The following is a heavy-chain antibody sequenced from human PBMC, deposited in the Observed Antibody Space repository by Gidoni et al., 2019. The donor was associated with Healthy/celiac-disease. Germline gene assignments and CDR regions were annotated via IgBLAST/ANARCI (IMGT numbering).Heavy chain of an antibody. Sequence: EVQLVQPGAEVKKPGESLSISCKGSGYSFTSYWLGGVRKMPGKGLECLGIIYPGDSDTRYSPSFQGQVTISADKSISTAYLQWSSLKASDTAMYYCARRDDSSGNDYWGQGTLVTVSS. CDR1: GYSFTSYW. J-gene: IGHJ4*02. CDR2: IYPGDSDT. V-gene: IGHV5-51*01. CDR3: ARRDDSSGNDY. D-gene: IGHD6-19*01.